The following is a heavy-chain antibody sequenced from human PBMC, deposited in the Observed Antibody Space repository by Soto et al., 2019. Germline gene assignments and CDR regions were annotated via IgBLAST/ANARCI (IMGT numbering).Heavy chain of an antibody. D-gene: IGHD2-15*01. J-gene: IGHJ4*02. CDR3: AKHRGAYCSGDGYVDF. CDR1: GFTFNNYA. CDR2: RTGNGVYT. Sequence: EVQLLESGGGLVQPGGSLRLSCAASGFTFNNYAMSWVRQAPGKGLEWVSVRTGNGVYTYYADSVKGRFTISRDSSRNTLYLEMNSLRVEDSAQYYCAKHRGAYCSGDGYVDFWGQGTLVTVSS. V-gene: IGHV3-23*01.